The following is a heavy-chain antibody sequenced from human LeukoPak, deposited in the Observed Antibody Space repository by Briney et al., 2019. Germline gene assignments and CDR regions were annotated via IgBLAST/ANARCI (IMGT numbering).Heavy chain of an antibody. Sequence: GTNWARQAPGKGLEWVAVISYDGTDNYYTDSVKGPFTISRDRSTNSVSLEMNSLRPEDTAVYYCAKSLSGWWTPGLDYLGQGTLVTVSS. D-gene: IGHD6-13*01. J-gene: IGHJ4*02. CDR2: ISYDGTDN. CDR1: G. V-gene: IGHV3-30*18. CDR3: AKSLSGWWTPGLDY.